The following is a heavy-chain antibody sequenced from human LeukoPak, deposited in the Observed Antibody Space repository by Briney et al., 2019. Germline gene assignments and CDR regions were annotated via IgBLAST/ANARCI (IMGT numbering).Heavy chain of an antibody. D-gene: IGHD6-13*01. CDR2: ISYDGSKK. V-gene: IGHV3-30*03. J-gene: IGHJ4*02. Sequence: AGGSLRLSCAASGFTFSTYGMHWVRQAPGKGLEWVAVISYDGSKKYYADSVKGRFTISRDNAKNTLYLQMNSLRAEDTAVYYCARRSAGHFDYWGQGTLVTVSS. CDR3: ARRSAGHFDY. CDR1: GFTFSTYG.